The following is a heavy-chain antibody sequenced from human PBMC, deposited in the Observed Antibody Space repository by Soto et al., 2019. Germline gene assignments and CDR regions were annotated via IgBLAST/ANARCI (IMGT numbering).Heavy chain of an antibody. V-gene: IGHV3-23*01. CDR3: AKTRDPVAGTWYYYYGMDV. CDR1: GFTFSSYA. D-gene: IGHD6-19*01. Sequence: GGSLRLSCAASGFTFSSYAMSWVRQAPGKGLEWVSAISGSGGSTYYADSVKGRFTISRDNSKNTLYLQMNSLRAEDTAVYYCAKTRDPVAGTWYYYYGMDVWGQGTTVTVSS. CDR2: ISGSGGST. J-gene: IGHJ6*02.